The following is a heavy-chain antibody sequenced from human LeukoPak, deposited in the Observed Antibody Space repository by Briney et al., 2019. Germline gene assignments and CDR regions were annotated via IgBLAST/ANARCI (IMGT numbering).Heavy chain of an antibody. J-gene: IGHJ5*02. CDR1: GYTFTSYD. V-gene: IGHV1-8*01. CDR3: ARELWPNNWFDP. Sequence: ASVKVSCKASGYTFTSYDINWVRQATGQGLEWMGWMNPNSGNTGYVQKFQGRVTMTRNTSISTAYMELSSLRSEDTAVYYCARELWPNNWFDPWGQGTLVTVSS. D-gene: IGHD5-18*01. CDR2: MNPNSGNT.